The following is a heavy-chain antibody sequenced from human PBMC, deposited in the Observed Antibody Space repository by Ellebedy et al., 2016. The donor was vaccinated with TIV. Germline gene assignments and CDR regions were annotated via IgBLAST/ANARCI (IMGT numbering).Heavy chain of an antibody. D-gene: IGHD2-15*01. CDR3: ASGDCSGGSCYKNDN. CDR1: GGSFSGYY. Sequence: SETLSLTCAVYGGSFSGYYWLWNRQRPGKGLEWIGEINNSGSTSYNPSLKSRVTISIDMSKNQFSLKLSSVTAADTAGYYCASGDCSGGSCYKNDNWGQGTLVTVSS. CDR2: INNSGST. V-gene: IGHV4-34*01. J-gene: IGHJ4*02.